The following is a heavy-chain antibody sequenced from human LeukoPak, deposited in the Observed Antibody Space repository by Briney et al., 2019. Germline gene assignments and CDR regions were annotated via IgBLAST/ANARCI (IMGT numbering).Heavy chain of an antibody. D-gene: IGHD6-13*01. Sequence: SETLSLTCTVYGGSISSYYWSWIRQPAGKGLEWIGRIYTSGRTNYNPSLKSRVTMSVDTSKNQFSLKLSSVTAADTAVYYCARGRQQLVRDAFDIWGQGTMVTVSS. CDR1: GGSISSYY. V-gene: IGHV4-4*07. CDR2: IYTSGRT. CDR3: ARGRQQLVRDAFDI. J-gene: IGHJ3*02.